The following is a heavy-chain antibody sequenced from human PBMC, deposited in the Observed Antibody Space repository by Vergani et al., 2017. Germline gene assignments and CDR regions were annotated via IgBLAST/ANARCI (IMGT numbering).Heavy chain of an antibody. Sequence: QVQLVESGGGVVQPGRSLRLSCAASGFTFSSYGMHWVRQAPGKGLEWVAVISYDGSNKYYADSVKGRFTISRDNSKNTLYLQMNSLRAEDTAVYYCAKDRWIAAAGVDDWGQGTLVTVSS. V-gene: IGHV3-30*18. CDR1: GFTFSSYG. D-gene: IGHD6-13*01. CDR3: AKDRWIAAAGVDD. J-gene: IGHJ4*02. CDR2: ISYDGSNK.